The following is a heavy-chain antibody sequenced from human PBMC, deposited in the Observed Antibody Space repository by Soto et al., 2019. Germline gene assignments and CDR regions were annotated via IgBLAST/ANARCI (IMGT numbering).Heavy chain of an antibody. CDR2: ISSSSSTI. CDR3: ARASPELLSPGEYYFDY. Sequence: PGGSLRLSCAASGFTFSSYSMNWVRQAPGKGLEWVSYISSSSSTIYYADSVKGRFTISRDNAKNSLYLQMNSLRDEDTAVYYCARASPELLSPGEYYFDYWGQGTLVTVSS. CDR1: GFTFSSYS. J-gene: IGHJ4*02. D-gene: IGHD1-26*01. V-gene: IGHV3-48*02.